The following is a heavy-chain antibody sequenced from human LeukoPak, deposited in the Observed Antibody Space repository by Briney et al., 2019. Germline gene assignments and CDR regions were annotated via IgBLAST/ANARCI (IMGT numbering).Heavy chain of an antibody. V-gene: IGHV3-49*04. J-gene: IGHJ4*02. D-gene: IGHD3-3*01. CDR3: TRDSAGITIFGVVINMEDY. Sequence: GGSLRLSCTASGFTFGDYAMSWVRQAPGKGLEWVGFIRSKAYGGTTEYAASVKGRFTISRDDSKSIAYLQMNSLKTEDTAVYYCTRDSAGITIFGVVINMEDYWGQGTLVTVSS. CDR2: IRSKAYGGTT. CDR1: GFTFGDYA.